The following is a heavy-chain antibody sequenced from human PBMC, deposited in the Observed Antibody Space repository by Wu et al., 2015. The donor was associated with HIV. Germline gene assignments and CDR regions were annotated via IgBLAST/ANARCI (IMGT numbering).Heavy chain of an antibody. D-gene: IGHD3-9*01. CDR2: INPNSGGT. J-gene: IGHJ4*02. V-gene: IGHV1-2*02. CDR1: GYTLTGYY. CDR3: ATDTYNVLTTFSHYYFDQ. Sequence: QAQLVQSGAEVKKPGASVKVSCKASGYTLTGYYFHWMRQAPGQGLEWMGWINPNSGGTNYAQKFQGRVTLTSDMSISTAYMELSSLRSDDTAVFYCATDTYNVLTTFSHYYFDQWARERWSPSPQ.